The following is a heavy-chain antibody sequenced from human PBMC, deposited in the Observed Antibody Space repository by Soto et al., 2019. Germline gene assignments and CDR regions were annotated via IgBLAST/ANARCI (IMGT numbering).Heavy chain of an antibody. D-gene: IGHD2-8*01. CDR3: AKAQSTNSRSYHALDV. J-gene: IGHJ6*02. Sequence: QVQLVESGGGVVQPGESLRLSCAASEFTFSSYAMHWVRQAPGKGLEWVAVVSNDGSNKYYADSVKGRFTISRDNSKNTLNLQMNSLRAEDTAVYYCAKAQSTNSRSYHALDVWGQGTTVTGSS. CDR1: EFTFSSYA. V-gene: IGHV3-30*18. CDR2: VSNDGSNK.